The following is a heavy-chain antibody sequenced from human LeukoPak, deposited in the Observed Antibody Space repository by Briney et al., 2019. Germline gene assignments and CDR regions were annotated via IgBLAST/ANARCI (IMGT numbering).Heavy chain of an antibody. CDR1: GYTFTSYA. Sequence: GASVKVSCKASGYTFTSYAISWVRQAPGQGLEWMGGIIPIFGTANYAQKFQGRVTITADESTSTAYMELSSLRSEDTAVYYCARDGHGYSGYDFRYFDYWGQGTLVTVSS. CDR3: ARDGHGYSGYDFRYFDY. V-gene: IGHV1-69*13. D-gene: IGHD5-12*01. CDR2: IIPIFGTA. J-gene: IGHJ4*02.